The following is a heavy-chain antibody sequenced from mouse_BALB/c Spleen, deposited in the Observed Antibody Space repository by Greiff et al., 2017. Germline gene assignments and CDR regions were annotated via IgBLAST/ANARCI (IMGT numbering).Heavy chain of an antibody. V-gene: IGHV5-12-1*01. CDR3: ARRAYYGSSDWYFDV. D-gene: IGHD1-1*01. CDR1: GFAFSSYD. Sequence: VQLKESGGGLVKPGGSLKLSCAASGFAFSSYDMSWVRQTPEKRLEWVAYISSGGGSTYYPDTVKGRFTISRDNAKNTLYLQMSSLKSEDTAMYYCARRAYYGSSDWYFDVWGAGTTVTVSS. CDR2: ISSGGGST. J-gene: IGHJ1*01.